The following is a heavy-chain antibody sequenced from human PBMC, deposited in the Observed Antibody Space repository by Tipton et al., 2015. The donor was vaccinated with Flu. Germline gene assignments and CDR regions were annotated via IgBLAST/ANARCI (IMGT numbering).Heavy chain of an antibody. CDR1: GFTFDDYA. Sequence: SLRLSCVGSGFTFDDYAMHWVRQAPGKGLEWVSGISWNSGSLAYVGSVKGRFTISRDNARNSLYLQMNGLRVEDTALYYCAKGRSLEWLLSGNDFWGQGTLVTVSS. J-gene: IGHJ4*02. CDR2: ISWNSGSL. V-gene: IGHV3-9*01. CDR3: AKGRSLEWLLSGNDF. D-gene: IGHD3-3*01.